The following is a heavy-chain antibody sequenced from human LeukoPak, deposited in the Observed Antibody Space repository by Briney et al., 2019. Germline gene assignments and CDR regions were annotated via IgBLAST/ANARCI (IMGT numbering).Heavy chain of an antibody. V-gene: IGHV1-18*01. J-gene: IGHJ4*02. CDR2: ISGYNGNT. CDR3: AREGDNWNYATQFDY. CDR1: GYTFTRYG. Sequence: ASVMVSCKASGYTFTRYGITWVRQAPGQGLEWMGWISGYNGNTNYAQNFQGRVTMTRDKASSTAYMELRSLRSDDTAVYYCAREGDNWNYATQFDYWGQGTLVTVSS. D-gene: IGHD1-7*01.